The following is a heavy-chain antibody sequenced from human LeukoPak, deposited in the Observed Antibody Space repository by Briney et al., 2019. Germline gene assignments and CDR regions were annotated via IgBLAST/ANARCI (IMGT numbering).Heavy chain of an antibody. CDR3: ASSTSFSSTSDL. V-gene: IGHV3-21*01. D-gene: IGHD2-2*01. CDR1: GFTFSSYG. Sequence: GGSLRLSCAASGFTFSSYGMSWVRQAPGKGLEWVSSISSSSSYIYYADSVKGRFTISRDNAKNSLYLQMNSLRADDTAVYYCASSTSFSSTSDLWGQGTMVTVSS. CDR2: ISSSSSYI. J-gene: IGHJ3*01.